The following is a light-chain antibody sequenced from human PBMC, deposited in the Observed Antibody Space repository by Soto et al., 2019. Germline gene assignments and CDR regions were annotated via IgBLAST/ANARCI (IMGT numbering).Light chain of an antibody. J-gene: IGLJ2*01. V-gene: IGLV2-11*01. Sequence: QSALTQPRSVSGSPGQSVTISCTGSSSDVGGYNYVSWYQHHPGKAPKLMISDVTKRPSGVPDRFSGSKSGNTASLTISGLQAEDEADYYCLSYASSNTLLFGGGTKLTVL. CDR2: DVT. CDR1: SSDVGGYNY. CDR3: LSYASSNTLL.